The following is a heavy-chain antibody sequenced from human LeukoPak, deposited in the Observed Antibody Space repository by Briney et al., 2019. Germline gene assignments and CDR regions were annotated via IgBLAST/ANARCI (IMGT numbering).Heavy chain of an antibody. D-gene: IGHD6-13*01. CDR1: GFTFSSHS. Sequence: PGGSLRLSCAASGFTFSSHSLMWVRQAPGKGLEWVSSISPDSGYIYYADSVKGRLTISRDNAENSLFLQMNSLGAEDTAVYYCAPFSAVTHYYFDYWGQGTLVTVSS. J-gene: IGHJ4*02. CDR2: ISPDSGYI. CDR3: APFSAVTHYYFDY. V-gene: IGHV3-21*01.